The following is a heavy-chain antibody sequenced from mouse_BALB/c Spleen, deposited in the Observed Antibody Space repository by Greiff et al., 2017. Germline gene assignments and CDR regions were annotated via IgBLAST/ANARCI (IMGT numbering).Heavy chain of an antibody. Sequence: VMLVESGPGLVAPSQSLSITCTVSGFSLTSYGVHWVRQPPGKGLEWLGVIWAGGSTNYNSALMSRLSISKDNSKSQVFLKMNSLQTDDTAMYYCARDYDGGVMDYWGQGTSVTVSS. J-gene: IGHJ4*01. CDR1: GFSLTSYG. CDR3: ARDYDGGVMDY. CDR2: IWAGGST. D-gene: IGHD2-12*01. V-gene: IGHV2-9*02.